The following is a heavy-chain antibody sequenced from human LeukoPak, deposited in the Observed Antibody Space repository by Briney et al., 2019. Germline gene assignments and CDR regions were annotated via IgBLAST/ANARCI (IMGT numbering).Heavy chain of an antibody. CDR3: AKVQWLPRGY. CDR2: ISSGGDT. D-gene: IGHD6-19*01. Sequence: PGGSLRLSCVASGFTVSRNFMSWVRQAPGKGLEWVSTISSGGDTYHADSVKGRFTISRDNSKNTLYLQMNSLRAEDTAVYYCAKVQWLPRGYWGQGTLVTVSS. V-gene: IGHV3-53*01. J-gene: IGHJ4*02. CDR1: GFTVSRNF.